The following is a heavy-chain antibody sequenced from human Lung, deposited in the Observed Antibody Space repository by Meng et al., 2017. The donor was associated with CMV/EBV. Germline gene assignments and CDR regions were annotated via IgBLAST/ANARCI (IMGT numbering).Heavy chain of an antibody. V-gene: IGHV4-4*02. CDR2: IYHSGST. J-gene: IGHJ4*02. CDR1: CGSMSSPNW. CDR3: ARADKVRFDY. Sequence: QGPLQEPGPGLVRPSGTLSLTCAVSCGSMSSPNWWSWVRKPPGKGLEWIGEIYHSGSTNYNPSLKSRVSISVDKSKNQFSLKLSSVTAADTAVYYCARADKVRFDYWGQGTLVTVSS.